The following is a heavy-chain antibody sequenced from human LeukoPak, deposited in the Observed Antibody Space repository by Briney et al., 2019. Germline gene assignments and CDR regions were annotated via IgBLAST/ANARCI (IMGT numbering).Heavy chain of an antibody. CDR1: GGSISNYY. D-gene: IGHD3-10*01. J-gene: IGHJ4*02. V-gene: IGHV4-59*08. CDR3: ARQSISRRFGELLDY. Sequence: SETLSLTCTVSGGSISNYYWSWIRQPPGKGLEWIGYISYSGSTNYNPSLKSRVTISVDTSNNQFSLKLSSVTAADTAVYYCARQSISRRFGELLDYWGQGTLVTVSS. CDR2: ISYSGST.